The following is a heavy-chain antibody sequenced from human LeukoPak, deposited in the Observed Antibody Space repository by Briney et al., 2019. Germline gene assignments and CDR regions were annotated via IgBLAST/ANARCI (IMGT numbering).Heavy chain of an antibody. D-gene: IGHD4-17*01. Sequence: PGGSLRLSCAASGFTFSSYAMSWVRQAPGKGLEWVSAISGSGGSTYYADSVKGRFTISRDNSKNTLYLQMHSLRAEDTAVYYCAKDPRELTTVNWFDPWGQGTLVTVSS. J-gene: IGHJ5*02. V-gene: IGHV3-23*01. CDR3: AKDPRELTTVNWFDP. CDR2: ISGSGGST. CDR1: GFTFSSYA.